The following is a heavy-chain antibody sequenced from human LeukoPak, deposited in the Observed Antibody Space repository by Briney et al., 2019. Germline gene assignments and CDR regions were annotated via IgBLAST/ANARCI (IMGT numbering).Heavy chain of an antibody. CDR3: ATGELAPPDYYGMDV. D-gene: IGHD3-10*01. CDR2: IYSGGST. V-gene: IGHV3-53*05. CDR1: GFTVSSNY. Sequence: GGSLRLSCAASGFTVSSNYMSWVRQAPGKGLEWVSVIYSGGSTYYADSVKGRFTISRDNSKNTLYLQMNSLRAEDTAVYYCATGELAPPDYYGMDVWGQGTTVTVSS. J-gene: IGHJ6*02.